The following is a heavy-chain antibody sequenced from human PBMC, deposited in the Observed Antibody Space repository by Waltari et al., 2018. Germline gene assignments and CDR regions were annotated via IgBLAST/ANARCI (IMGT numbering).Heavy chain of an antibody. CDR2: CDPADGET. CDR1: GYTLTELS. Sequence: QVQLVQSGAEVKKPGASVKVSCKVSGYTLTELSMHWVRQPPGKGLECMGGCDPADGETISDQTFHGTVTMPEDTSTDPAYMELSSLRSEDTAVYYCARESLMVYANYAFDIWGQGTMVTVSS. CDR3: ARESLMVYANYAFDI. J-gene: IGHJ3*02. V-gene: IGHV1-24*01. D-gene: IGHD2-8*01.